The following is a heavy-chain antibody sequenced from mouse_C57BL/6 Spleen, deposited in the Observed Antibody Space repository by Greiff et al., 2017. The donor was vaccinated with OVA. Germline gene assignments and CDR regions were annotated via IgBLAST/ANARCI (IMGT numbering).Heavy chain of an antibody. CDR2: IRSKSNNYAT. V-gene: IGHV10-1*01. J-gene: IGHJ1*03. CDR3: GVQRYYGSSYDWYFDV. CDR1: GFSFNTYA. D-gene: IGHD1-1*01. Sequence: EVKLVESGGGLVQPKGSLTLSCAASGFSFNTYAMNWVRQAPGKGLEWVARIRSKSNNYATYYADSVKDRFTIYRDDSDSMLYLQMNNLKTEDTAMYDCGVQRYYGSSYDWYFDVWGTGTTVTVSS.